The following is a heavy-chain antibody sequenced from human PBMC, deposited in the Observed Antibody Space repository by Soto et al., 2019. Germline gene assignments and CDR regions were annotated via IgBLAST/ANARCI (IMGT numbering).Heavy chain of an antibody. CDR2: IYYSGST. V-gene: IGHV4-61*01. Sequence: SETLSLTCTVSGGSVSSGSYYWSWIRQPPGKGLEWIGYIYYSGSTNYNPSLKSRVTISVDTSKNQFSLKLSSVTAADTAVYYCARERAYSSGWYVDYWGQGTLVTVSS. J-gene: IGHJ4*02. CDR1: GGSVSSGSYY. D-gene: IGHD6-19*01. CDR3: ARERAYSSGWYVDY.